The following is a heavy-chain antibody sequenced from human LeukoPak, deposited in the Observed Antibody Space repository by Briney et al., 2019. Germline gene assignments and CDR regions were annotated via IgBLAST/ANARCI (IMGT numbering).Heavy chain of an antibody. D-gene: IGHD3-10*01. Sequence: GGSLRLSCAASGFTFSSYGMHWVRQAPGKGLVWVAVIWYDGSNKYYADSVKGRFTISRDNSKNTLYLQMNSLRAEDTAVYYCAKDKSPQYYYGSGRSNYMDVWGKGTTVTVSS. J-gene: IGHJ6*03. V-gene: IGHV3-33*06. CDR3: AKDKSPQYYYGSGRSNYMDV. CDR2: IWYDGSNK. CDR1: GFTFSSYG.